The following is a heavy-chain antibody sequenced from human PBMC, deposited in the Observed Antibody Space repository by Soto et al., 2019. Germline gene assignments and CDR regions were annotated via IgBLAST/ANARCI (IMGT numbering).Heavy chain of an antibody. J-gene: IGHJ5*02. CDR2: IWYDGSYK. D-gene: IGHD1-26*01. V-gene: IGHV3-33*01. CDR1: GFTFSSYG. Sequence: PGGSLRLSCAASGFTFSSYGMHWVRQAPGKGLEWVAAIWYDGSYKKYADSVQGRFTISRDNAKSSVSLQMSSLRVEDTAVYFCTRDEGGSYDSWFHPWGQGTQVTVSS. CDR3: TRDEGGSYDSWFHP.